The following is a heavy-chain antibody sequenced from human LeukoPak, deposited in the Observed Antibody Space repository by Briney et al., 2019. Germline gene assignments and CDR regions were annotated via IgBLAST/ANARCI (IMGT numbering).Heavy chain of an antibody. CDR1: KFAFSSYA. J-gene: IGHJ4*02. CDR3: AKVVRTGNSMFDF. V-gene: IGHV3-23*01. CDR2: FSETNSGT. Sequence: PGGSLRLSCAASKFAFSSYAMSWVRQAPGKGLEWVSGFSETNSGTYYADSVKGRFTISRDNSRNTLYLQMNSLGAEDTAEYFCAKVVRTGNSMFDFWGQGTLVTVSS. D-gene: IGHD2/OR15-2a*01.